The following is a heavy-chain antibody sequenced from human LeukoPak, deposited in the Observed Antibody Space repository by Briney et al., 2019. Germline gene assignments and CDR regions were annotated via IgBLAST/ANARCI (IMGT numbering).Heavy chain of an antibody. V-gene: IGHV3-7*01. CDR1: GFTFSSYW. CDR3: ARVALRYFDWLSRYYYYYYYMDV. CDR2: IKQDGSEK. D-gene: IGHD3-9*01. J-gene: IGHJ6*03. Sequence: AGGSLRLSCAASGFTFSSYWMSWVRQAPGKGLEWVANIKQDGSEKYYVDSVKGRFTISRDNAKNSLYLQMNSLRAEDTAVYYCARVALRYFDWLSRYYYYYYYMDVWGKGTTVTISS.